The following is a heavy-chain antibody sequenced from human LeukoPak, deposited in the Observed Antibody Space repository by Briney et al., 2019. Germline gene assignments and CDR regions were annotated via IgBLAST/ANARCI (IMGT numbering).Heavy chain of an antibody. J-gene: IGHJ6*03. Sequence: PGGSLRLSCTASGFTFGDYAMSWVRQAPGKGLEWVGFIRSKTYDGTTEYAASVKGRFTISRDESKSIAYLQMNSLKTEDTAVYYCTSEMATIAGDYYYMDVWGKGTTVTISS. CDR1: GFTFGDYA. D-gene: IGHD5-24*01. CDR3: TSEMATIAGDYYYMDV. CDR2: IRSKTYDGTT. V-gene: IGHV3-49*04.